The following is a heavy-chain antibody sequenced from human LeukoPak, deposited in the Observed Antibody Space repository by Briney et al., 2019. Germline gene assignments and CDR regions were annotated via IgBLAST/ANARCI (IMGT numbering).Heavy chain of an antibody. CDR3: GRVTAVAGSGVFDI. J-gene: IGHJ3*02. D-gene: IGHD6-19*01. Sequence: SVKVSCKASGGTFSSYAISWVRQAPGQGLEWMGRIIPILGIANYAQKFQGRVTITADKSTSTAYMELSSLRSEDTAVYYCGRVTAVAGSGVFDIWGKGKMVTVFS. CDR2: IIPILGIA. CDR1: GGTFSSYA. V-gene: IGHV1-69*04.